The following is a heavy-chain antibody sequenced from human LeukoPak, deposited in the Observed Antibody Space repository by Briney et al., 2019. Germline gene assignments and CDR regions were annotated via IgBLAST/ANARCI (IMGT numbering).Heavy chain of an antibody. D-gene: IGHD4-17*01. Sequence: ASVKVSCKASGGTFSSYAISWVQQAPGQGLEWMGGINPIFGTANYAQKFQGRVTITADESTSTAYMELSSLRSEDTAVYYCARVGMTTVTTGIVNAFDIWGQGTMVTVSS. V-gene: IGHV1-69*13. CDR1: GGTFSSYA. CDR2: INPIFGTA. CDR3: ARVGMTTVTTGIVNAFDI. J-gene: IGHJ3*02.